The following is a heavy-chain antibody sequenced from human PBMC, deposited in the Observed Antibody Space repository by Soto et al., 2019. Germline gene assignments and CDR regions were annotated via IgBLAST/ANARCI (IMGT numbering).Heavy chain of an antibody. V-gene: IGHV3-48*03. CDR3: ARGYGDYTPFDY. Sequence: HPGGSLRLSCAASGFTFSSYEMNWVRQAPGKGLEWVSYISSSGSTIYYADSVKGRFTISRDNAKNSLYLQMNSLRAEDTAVYYCARGYGDYTPFDYWGQGTLVTVSS. CDR2: ISSSGSTI. J-gene: IGHJ4*02. D-gene: IGHD4-17*01. CDR1: GFTFSSYE.